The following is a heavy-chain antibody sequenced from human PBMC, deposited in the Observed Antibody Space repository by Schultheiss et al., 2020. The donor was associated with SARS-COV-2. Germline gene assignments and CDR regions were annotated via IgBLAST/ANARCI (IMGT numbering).Heavy chain of an antibody. CDR3: AHTRITMVRGVPTYYYYGMDV. J-gene: IGHJ6*02. V-gene: IGHV2-5*02. Sequence: SGPTLVKPTQTLTLTCTFSGFSLSTSGVGVGWIRQPPGKALEWLALIYWDDDKRYSPSLKSRLTITKDTSKNQVVLTMTNMDPVDKATYYCAHTRITMVRGVPTYYYYGMDVWGQGTTVTVSS. D-gene: IGHD3-10*01. CDR2: IYWDDDK. CDR1: GFSLSTSGVG.